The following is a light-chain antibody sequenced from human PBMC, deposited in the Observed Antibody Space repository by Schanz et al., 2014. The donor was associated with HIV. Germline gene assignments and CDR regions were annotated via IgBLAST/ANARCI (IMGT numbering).Light chain of an antibody. V-gene: IGLV2-8*01. CDR3: SSSAGSGNLV. Sequence: QSALTQPPSASGSPGQSVTISCTGTSNDIGAYRYVSWYQHHPGRAPRLLIYEVTKRPSGVPGRFSGSKSGNTASLTVSGLQVDDEGDYYCSSSAGSGNLVFGGGTKLTVL. J-gene: IGLJ2*01. CDR1: SNDIGAYRY. CDR2: EVT.